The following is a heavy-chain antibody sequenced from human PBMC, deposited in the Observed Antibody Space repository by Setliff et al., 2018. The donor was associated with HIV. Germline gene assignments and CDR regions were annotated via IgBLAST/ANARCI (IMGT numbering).Heavy chain of an antibody. CDR1: GGSLSGFY. J-gene: IGHJ4*02. CDR3: ARGRKKTLAVSGTRYFDF. CDR2: VTHSGST. V-gene: IGHV4-34*01. D-gene: IGHD6-19*01. Sequence: PSETLSLTCAVYGGSLSGFYWTFIRQSPGKGLEWIGEVTHSGSTTYDPSLKSRITISVDTSKNQFSLKLTSVTAADMGVYYCARGRKKTLAVSGTRYFDFWGQGTLVTAPQ.